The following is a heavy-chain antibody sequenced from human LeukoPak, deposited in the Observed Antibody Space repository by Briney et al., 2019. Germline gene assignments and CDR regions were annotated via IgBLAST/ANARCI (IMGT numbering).Heavy chain of an antibody. CDR3: AKDKD. J-gene: IGHJ4*02. CDR1: GYSFTAFY. Sequence: ASVKVSCKASGYSFTAFYIHWVRQAPGQGLEWMGWINPDTGGPNYAQKFQGRVTMTRDTSIGTVYLELSRLTTDDTAVYYCAKDKDWGQGTLVTVPS. V-gene: IGHV1-2*02. CDR2: INPDTGGP.